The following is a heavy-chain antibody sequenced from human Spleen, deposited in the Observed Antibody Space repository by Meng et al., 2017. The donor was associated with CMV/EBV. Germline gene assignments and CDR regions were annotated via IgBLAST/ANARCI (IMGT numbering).Heavy chain of an antibody. J-gene: IGHJ4*02. CDR2: IIPMLGIT. Sequence: SVKVSCKASGGTFSSYTITWVRQAPGQGLEWIGRIIPMLGITNYAQKFQGRVTITADESTRTGYTELSGLNFEDTAIYYCASPGEEDVVVIPWLIWGQGTLVTVSS. CDR1: GGTFSSYT. V-gene: IGHV1-69*02. D-gene: IGHD3-3*01. CDR3: ASPGEEDVVVIPWLI.